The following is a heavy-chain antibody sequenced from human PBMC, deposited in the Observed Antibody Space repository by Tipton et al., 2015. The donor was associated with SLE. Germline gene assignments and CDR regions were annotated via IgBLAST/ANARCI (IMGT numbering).Heavy chain of an antibody. Sequence: TLSLTCTVSGGSISSGGHYWSWIRQPAGKGLEWIGRIHASGSSGSTEYNPSLKSRVSMSLDTSKNQFSLNLRSVTAADTAVYYCARGGTGDGRNPFDPWGQGTLVTVSS. D-gene: IGHD4-23*01. J-gene: IGHJ5*02. CDR1: GGSISSGGHY. V-gene: IGHV4-61*02. CDR2: IHASGSSGST. CDR3: ARGGTGDGRNPFDP.